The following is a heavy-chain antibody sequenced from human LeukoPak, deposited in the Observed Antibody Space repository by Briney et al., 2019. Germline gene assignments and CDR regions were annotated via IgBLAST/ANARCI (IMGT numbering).Heavy chain of an antibody. D-gene: IGHD1-1*01. CDR3: GASPSPIGTERYY. V-gene: IGHV4-59*01. CDR1: ADFNTNYY. CDR2: MFNSGNT. Sequence: PSETLSLTCVVSADFNTNYYWSWVRQPPGKGLEWLGDMFNSGNTHYNPSLKSRGTISVDTSKNQFSLRLTSVTAADTAMYYCGASPSPIGTERYYWGQGTLVTVSS. J-gene: IGHJ4*02.